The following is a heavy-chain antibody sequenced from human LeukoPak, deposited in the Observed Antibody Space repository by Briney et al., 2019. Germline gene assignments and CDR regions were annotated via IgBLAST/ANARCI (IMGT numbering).Heavy chain of an antibody. D-gene: IGHD2-2*01. Sequence: GGSLRLSCAASGFTFSNAWMSWVRQAPGKGLEWVGRIKSKTDGGTTDYAAPVKGRFTISRDDSKNMLYLQMNSLKSEDTAVYYCTTATVVVPAAYYYYYMDVWGKGTTVTISS. CDR3: TTATVVVPAAYYYYYMDV. V-gene: IGHV3-15*01. CDR1: GFTFSNAW. CDR2: IKSKTDGGTT. J-gene: IGHJ6*03.